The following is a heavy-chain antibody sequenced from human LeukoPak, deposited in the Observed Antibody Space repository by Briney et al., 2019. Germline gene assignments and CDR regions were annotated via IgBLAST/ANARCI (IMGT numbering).Heavy chain of an antibody. Sequence: GGSLRLSCAASGFTFDDYAMHWVRQAPGKGLEWVSSINWNGGDTHYTDSVKGRFTISRDNSKNTLYLQMNSLRAEDTALYYCAKVRQQLVPIFYYYGMDVWGQGTTVTVSS. CDR1: GFTFDDYA. D-gene: IGHD6-13*01. CDR2: INWNGGDT. CDR3: AKVRQQLVPIFYYYGMDV. V-gene: IGHV3-20*04. J-gene: IGHJ6*02.